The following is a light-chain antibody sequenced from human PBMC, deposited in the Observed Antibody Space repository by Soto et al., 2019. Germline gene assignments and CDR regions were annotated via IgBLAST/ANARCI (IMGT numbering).Light chain of an antibody. CDR2: GAS. J-gene: IGKJ5*01. CDR1: QNVITNY. CDR3: QQYATSPIT. V-gene: IGKV3-20*01. Sequence: EIVLTQSPGTLSFSPGERATLSCWASQNVITNYLAWYQQKPGQAPRLLIYGASRRATDIPDRFSGSGSGTDFTLTISRLEPEDFAVYYCQQYATSPITFGQGTRLEIK.